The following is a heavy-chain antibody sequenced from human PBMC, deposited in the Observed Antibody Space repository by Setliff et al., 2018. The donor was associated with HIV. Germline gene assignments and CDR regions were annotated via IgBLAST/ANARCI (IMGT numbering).Heavy chain of an antibody. CDR3: ALTGHRLLRGYMDV. V-gene: IGHV1-46*01. CDR1: GNTFSSHY. D-gene: IGHD2-15*01. Sequence: ASVKVSCKASGNTFSSHYMHWVRQAPGKGLEWMGLINPSGDITSYAEKFQGRVTMTRDTSTTTVSMELRSLRADDTAVYYCALTGHRLLRGYMDVWGKGTTVTVSS. CDR2: INPSGDIT. J-gene: IGHJ6*03.